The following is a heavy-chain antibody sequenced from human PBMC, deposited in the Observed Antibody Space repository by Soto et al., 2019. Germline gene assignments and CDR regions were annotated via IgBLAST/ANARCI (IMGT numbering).Heavy chain of an antibody. V-gene: IGHV4-39*02. CDR2: IYYIGNT. J-gene: IGHJ4*02. D-gene: IGHD4-17*01. CDR3: VGQAHGATGYYFES. CDR1: NGSISSRSSY. Sequence: QLQLQESGSGLVKPSETLSLTCIVSNGSISSRSSYWGWIRQTPGKGREWIGSIYYIGNTYYNPSLKSRVIISIDPSKTHFALKMNSVTAGDTAVYFCVGQAHGATGYYFESWGQGALVTVSS.